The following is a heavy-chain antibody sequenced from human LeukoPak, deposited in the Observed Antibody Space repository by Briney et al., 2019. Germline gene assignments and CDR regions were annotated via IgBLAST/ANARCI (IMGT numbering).Heavy chain of an antibody. J-gene: IGHJ4*02. CDR3: AKAEVVVTARFDY. V-gene: IGHV3-23*01. CDR1: GFTFSSYS. D-gene: IGHD2-21*02. Sequence: GGSLRLSCAASGFTFSSYSMNWVRQAPGKGLEWVSAISGSGGSTYYADSVKGRFTISRDNSKNTLYLQMNSLRAEDTAVYYCAKAEVVVTARFDYWGQGTLVTVSS. CDR2: ISGSGGST.